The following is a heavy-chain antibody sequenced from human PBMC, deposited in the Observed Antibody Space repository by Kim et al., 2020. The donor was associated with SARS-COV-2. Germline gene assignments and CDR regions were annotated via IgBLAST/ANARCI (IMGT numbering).Heavy chain of an antibody. J-gene: IGHJ4*02. D-gene: IGHD2-21*02. CDR1: GFTFSNYN. CDR3: ARCSGGDCYNEY. Sequence: GGSLRLSCAASGFTFSNYNMNWVRQAPGKGLEWISYISSSSYTIYYAGSVKGRFTISRDNAKKSLYLQMNSLRDEDTAVYYCARCSGGDCYNEYWGQGTLVTVSS. CDR2: ISSSSYTI. V-gene: IGHV3-48*02.